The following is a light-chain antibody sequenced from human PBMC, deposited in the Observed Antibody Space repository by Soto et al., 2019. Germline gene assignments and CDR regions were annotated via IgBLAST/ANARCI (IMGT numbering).Light chain of an antibody. V-gene: IGLV2-23*01. Sequence: QSALTQPASVSGSPGQSITLSCTRTSSGVENYNLLSWYQHRPGKAPKLIIYEGSQRPSGVSDRFSGSKSGNTASLTISGLRTEDEADYYCSSYAGAVVFGGGTKLTVL. CDR3: SSYAGAVV. CDR2: EGS. J-gene: IGLJ2*01. CDR1: SSGVENYNL.